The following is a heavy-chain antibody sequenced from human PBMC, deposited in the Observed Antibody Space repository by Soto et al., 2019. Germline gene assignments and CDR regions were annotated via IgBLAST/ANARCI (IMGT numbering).Heavy chain of an antibody. CDR1: GGSISSGGYS. CDR3: ARVSDYYDSSGRNHTTFDY. J-gene: IGHJ4*02. V-gene: IGHV4-30-2*01. Sequence: QLQLQESGSGLVKPSQTLSLTCAVSGGSISSGGYSWSWIRQPPGKGLEWIGYIYHSGSTYYNPSLKSRVTISVDRSKNQFSLKLSSVTAADTAVYYCARVSDYYDSSGRNHTTFDYWGQGTLVTVSS. D-gene: IGHD3-22*01. CDR2: IYHSGST.